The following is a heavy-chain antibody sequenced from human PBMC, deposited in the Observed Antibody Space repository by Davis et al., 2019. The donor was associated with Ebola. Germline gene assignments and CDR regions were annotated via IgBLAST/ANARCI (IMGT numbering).Heavy chain of an antibody. CDR2: TFYNSKWYD. CDR3: ARGWLRSGFDY. V-gene: IGHV6-1*01. J-gene: IGHJ4*02. Sequence: HPQIPSLTRSISGDSLPSSIPAWNSIRQSPSRGLEWLGRTFYNSKWYDDYAVSVKSRLIINRDESKNQFSLQLNSVTPEDTAVYSCARGWLRSGFDYWGQGTPVIVSS. CDR1: GDSLPSSIPA. D-gene: IGHD5-12*01.